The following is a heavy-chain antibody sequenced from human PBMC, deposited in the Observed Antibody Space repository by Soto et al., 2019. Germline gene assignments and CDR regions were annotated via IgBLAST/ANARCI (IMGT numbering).Heavy chain of an antibody. J-gene: IGHJ6*02. V-gene: IGHV4-59*02. Sequence: HVQLQESGPGLVKPSETLSLSCTVSGDSVSSYYWSWIRQLPGRGLEWIGYIYISGNTNYNPSLKSRVTISRDTSKNQFSLNLKSVTAADTAVYYCARGVLRYYHYGMDVWGQGTTVTVSS. CDR2: IYISGNT. CDR3: ARGVLRYYHYGMDV. CDR1: GDSVSSYY.